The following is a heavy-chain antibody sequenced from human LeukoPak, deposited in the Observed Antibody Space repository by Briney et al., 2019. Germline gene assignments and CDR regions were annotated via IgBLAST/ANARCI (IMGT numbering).Heavy chain of an antibody. D-gene: IGHD1-26*01. J-gene: IGHJ4*02. V-gene: IGHV1-2*02. CDR2: INPNSGGT. Sequence: ASVKVSCKASGYSFTNYDINWVRQATGQGLEWMGWINPNSGGTNYAQKFQGRVTMTRDTSISTAYMELSRLRSDDTAVYYCARRGYSGSSSFDYWGQGTLVTVSS. CDR1: GYSFTNYD. CDR3: ARRGYSGSSSFDY.